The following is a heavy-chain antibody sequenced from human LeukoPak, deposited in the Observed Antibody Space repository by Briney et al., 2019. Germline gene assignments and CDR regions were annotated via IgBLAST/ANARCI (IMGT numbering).Heavy chain of an antibody. Sequence: ASVKVSCKTSGYTFSAHVIHWVRQAPGQGPEWMGWINTKSGGTRYAQKFQGRVTVTRDTSISTADMELTSLTSDDTAVYYCARDTGTGDYVFDYWGQGTLVTVSS. CDR3: ARDTGTGDYVFDY. D-gene: IGHD4-17*01. CDR2: INTKSGGT. CDR1: GYTFSAHV. V-gene: IGHV1-2*02. J-gene: IGHJ4*02.